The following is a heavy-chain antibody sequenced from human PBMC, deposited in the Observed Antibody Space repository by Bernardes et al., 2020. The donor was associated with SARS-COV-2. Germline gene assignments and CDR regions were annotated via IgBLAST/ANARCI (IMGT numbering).Heavy chain of an antibody. CDR1: GGSFSGYY. CDR3: ARNSGRFVPDFWSGYYYYYYGMDV. CDR2: INHSGST. D-gene: IGHD3-3*01. J-gene: IGHJ6*02. Sequence: SETLSLTCAVYGGSFSGYYWSWIRQPPGKGLEWIGEINHSGSTNYNPSLKSRVTISVDTSKNQFSLKLSSVTAADTAVYYCARNSGRFVPDFWSGYYYYYYGMDVWGQGTTVTVSS. V-gene: IGHV4-34*01.